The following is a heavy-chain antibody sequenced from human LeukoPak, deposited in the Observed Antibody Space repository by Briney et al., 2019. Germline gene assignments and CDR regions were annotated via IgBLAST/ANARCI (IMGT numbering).Heavy chain of an antibody. CDR2: IYTSGST. D-gene: IGHD5-12*01. CDR3: AREGGYRDYNWFDP. J-gene: IGHJ5*02. Sequence: PSETLSLTCTVSGGSISSYYWSWIRQPAGKGLEWIGRIYTSGSTNYNPSLKSRVTMSVDTSKNQFSLKLSSVTAADTAVYYCAREGGYRDYNWFDPWGQGTLVTVSS. CDR1: GGSISSYY. V-gene: IGHV4-4*07.